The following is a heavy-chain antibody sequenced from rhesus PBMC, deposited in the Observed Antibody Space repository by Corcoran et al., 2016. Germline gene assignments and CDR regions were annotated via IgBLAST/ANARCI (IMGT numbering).Heavy chain of an antibody. V-gene: IGHV1-180*01. Sequence: QVQLVQSGAEIKQPGASVKLSCRASGYTFTSYYIHWVRQTPGQGLEWITRPSPYNGNKGNAQRFQGSVALTSATSTGTGYMELSSLKSEDTAVYYCATETSSSEYLEFWGQGALVTVSS. J-gene: IGHJ1*01. CDR3: ATETSSSEYLEF. CDR2: PSPYNGNK. CDR1: GYTFTSYY.